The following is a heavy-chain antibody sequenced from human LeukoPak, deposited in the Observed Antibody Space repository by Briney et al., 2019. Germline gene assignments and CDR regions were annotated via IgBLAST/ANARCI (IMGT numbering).Heavy chain of an antibody. CDR1: GGSISSSSYY. V-gene: IGHV4-39*07. Sequence: PSETLSLTCTVSGGSISSSSYYWGWIRQPPGKGLEWIGSIYYSGSTYYNPSLKSRVAISVDTSKNQFSLKLSSVTAADTAVYYCARATKRYSYGSRHYYYYYYMDVWGKGTTVTVSS. D-gene: IGHD5-18*01. J-gene: IGHJ6*03. CDR2: IYYSGST. CDR3: ARATKRYSYGSRHYYYYYYMDV.